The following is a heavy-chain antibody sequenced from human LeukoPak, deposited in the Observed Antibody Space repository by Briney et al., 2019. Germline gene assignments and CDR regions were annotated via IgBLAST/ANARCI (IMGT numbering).Heavy chain of an antibody. D-gene: IGHD3-10*01. CDR2: IYHSGST. J-gene: IGHJ3*02. V-gene: IGHV4-4*02. CDR1: GASISSSNW. Sequence: SGTLSLTCAVSGASISSSNWWSWVRPPPGKGLEWIGEIYHSGSTNYNPSLKSRVTISVDKSKNQFSLKLSSVTAADTAVYYCASGSGSSPTDVGAFDIWGQGTMVTVSS. CDR3: ASGSGSSPTDVGAFDI.